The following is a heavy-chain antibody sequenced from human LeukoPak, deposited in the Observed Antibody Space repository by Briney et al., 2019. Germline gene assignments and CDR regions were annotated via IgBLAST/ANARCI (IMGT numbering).Heavy chain of an antibody. Sequence: PGGSLRLSCAASGSTVSSNYMSWVRQAPGKGLEWVSSISSSSSYIYYADSVKGRFTISRDNAKNSLYLQMNSLRAEDTAVYHCAKFIAAPFYFDYWGQGTLVTVSS. CDR3: AKFIAAPFYFDY. V-gene: IGHV3-21*01. J-gene: IGHJ4*02. D-gene: IGHD6-13*01. CDR2: ISSSSSYI. CDR1: GSTVSSNY.